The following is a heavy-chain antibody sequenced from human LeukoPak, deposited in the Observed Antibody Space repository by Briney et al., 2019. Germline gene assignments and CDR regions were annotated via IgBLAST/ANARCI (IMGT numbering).Heavy chain of an antibody. CDR2: INPNSGGT. J-gene: IGHJ4*02. Sequence: ASVKVSFKASGYTFTDYFIHWVRQAPGQGLEWMGWINPNSGGTKYAQKFQGRVTMSRDTSISTAYMELSRLRSDDTAVYYCARDLYYYDSSGYGRFDYWGQGTLVTVSS. V-gene: IGHV1-2*02. CDR1: GYTFTDYF. CDR3: ARDLYYYDSSGYGRFDY. D-gene: IGHD3-22*01.